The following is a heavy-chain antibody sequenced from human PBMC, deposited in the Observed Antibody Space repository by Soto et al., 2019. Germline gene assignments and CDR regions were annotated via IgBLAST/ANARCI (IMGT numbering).Heavy chain of an antibody. CDR1: GYTFTGYY. J-gene: IGHJ6*02. V-gene: IGHV1-2*02. CDR2: INPNSGGT. D-gene: IGHD6-6*01. CDR3: ARAGDSSSSPYYYGMDV. Sequence: GASVKVSCKASGYTFTGYYMHWVRQAPGQGLEWMGWINPNSGGTNYAQKFQGRVTMTRDTPISTAYMELSRLRSDDTAVYYCARAGDSSSSPYYYGMDVWGQGTTVTVSS.